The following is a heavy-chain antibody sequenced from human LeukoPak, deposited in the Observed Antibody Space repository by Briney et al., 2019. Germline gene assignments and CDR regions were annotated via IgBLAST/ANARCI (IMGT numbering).Heavy chain of an antibody. V-gene: IGHV3-21*01. CDR2: ISSSSSYI. CDR3: ARSPNIVVVPAASSSSRDDY. Sequence: NTGGSLRLSCAASGLTFSGYSMNWVRQAPGKGLEWVSSISSSSSYIYYADSVKGRFTISRDNAKNSLYLQMTSLRAEATAGYYCARSPNIVVVPAASSSSRDDYCGQGTLVTVSS. D-gene: IGHD2-2*01. J-gene: IGHJ4*02. CDR1: GLTFSGYS.